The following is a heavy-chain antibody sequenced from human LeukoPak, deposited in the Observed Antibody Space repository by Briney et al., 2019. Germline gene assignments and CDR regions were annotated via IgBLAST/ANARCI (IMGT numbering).Heavy chain of an antibody. D-gene: IGHD6-13*01. CDR1: GFTVSSNY. J-gene: IGHJ5*02. CDR3: ARAAEYRYSSSWYWFDP. V-gene: IGHV3-53*04. CDR2: IYSGGST. Sequence: GGSLRLSCAASGFTVSSNYMSWVRQAPGKGLEWVSVIYSGGSTYYADSVKGRFTISRHNSKNTLYLQMNSLRAEDTAVYYCARAAEYRYSSSWYWFDPWGQGTLVTVSS.